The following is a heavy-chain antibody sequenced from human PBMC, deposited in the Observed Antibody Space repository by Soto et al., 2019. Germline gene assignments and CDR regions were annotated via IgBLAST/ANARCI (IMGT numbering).Heavy chain of an antibody. CDR1: GDSIRDSF. CDR2: VHHTGNT. V-gene: IGHV4-59*01. Sequence: LALTCTVSGDSIRDSFWSWVRQPPGKGLEWIGLVHHTGNTNYNPSLETRVTMLIDASANHFSLTLTSVTPADAAIYYCARGREDHVDHHFGHLFDSWGQGTLVTVSS. J-gene: IGHJ4*02. D-gene: IGHD3-10*01. CDR3: ARGREDHVDHHFGHLFDS.